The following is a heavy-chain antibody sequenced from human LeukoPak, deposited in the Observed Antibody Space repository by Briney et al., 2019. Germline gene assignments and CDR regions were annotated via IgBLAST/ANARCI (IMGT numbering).Heavy chain of an antibody. CDR2: IKSKTDGGTA. V-gene: IGHV3-15*01. J-gene: IGHJ4*02. D-gene: IGHD4-17*01. Sequence: GGSLRLSCAASGFNFNNVWMSWVRQAPGKGLEWIGRIKSKTDGGTADYAAPVKGRFTLSRDDSKDTLYVQMSSLKTEDTAVYYCTAEVHGDLSLGLDWGQGALVTVSS. CDR3: TAEVHGDLSLGLD. CDR1: GFNFNNVW.